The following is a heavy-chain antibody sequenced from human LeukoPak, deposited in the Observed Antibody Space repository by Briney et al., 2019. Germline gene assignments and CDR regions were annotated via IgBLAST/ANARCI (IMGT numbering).Heavy chain of an antibody. CDR1: GGSISSSRYY. CDR3: ARDAGYDSYNRFDP. V-gene: IGHV4-39*01. D-gene: IGHD5-12*01. J-gene: IGHJ5*02. CDR2: IYYDGST. Sequence: SETLSLTCTVSGGSISSSRYYWGWIRQPPGKGQEWIGSIYYDGSTYQNPNPSLTSLFTISVDTSRNQFSLKLSSVTAADTAVYFCARDAGYDSYNRFDPWGQGILITVSS.